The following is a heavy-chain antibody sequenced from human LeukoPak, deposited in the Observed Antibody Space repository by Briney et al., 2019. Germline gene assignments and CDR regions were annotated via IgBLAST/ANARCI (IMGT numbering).Heavy chain of an antibody. Sequence: ASVKVSCKASGYTFTSYGISWVRQAPGQGLEWMGWISADNGNTNYAQKLQGRVTMTRNTSISTAYMELSSLRSEDTAVYYCASYIAVAGPYYYYYGMDVWGQGTTVTVSS. V-gene: IGHV1-18*01. J-gene: IGHJ6*02. CDR2: ISADNGNT. D-gene: IGHD6-19*01. CDR1: GYTFTSYG. CDR3: ASYIAVAGPYYYYYGMDV.